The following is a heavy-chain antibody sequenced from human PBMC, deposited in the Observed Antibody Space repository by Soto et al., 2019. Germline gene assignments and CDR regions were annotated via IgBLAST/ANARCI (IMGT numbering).Heavy chain of an antibody. CDR2: IYYSGST. Sequence: ETLSLTCTVSGGSISSSSYYWGWIRQPPGKGLEWIGSIYYSGSTYYNPSLKSRVTISVDTSKNQFSLKLSSVTAADTAVYYCARLSSGYDYDDYWGQGTLVTVSS. D-gene: IGHD5-12*01. CDR1: GGSISSSSYY. V-gene: IGHV4-39*01. J-gene: IGHJ4*02. CDR3: ARLSSGYDYDDY.